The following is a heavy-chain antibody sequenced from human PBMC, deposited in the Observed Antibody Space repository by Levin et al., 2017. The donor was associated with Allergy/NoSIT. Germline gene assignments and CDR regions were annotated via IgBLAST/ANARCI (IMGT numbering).Heavy chain of an antibody. D-gene: IGHD1-14*01. CDR2: ITGGGFNT. Sequence: PSETLSLTCDASGFSLSEYAMSWVRQAPGKGLEWVSVITGGGFNTYYGDSAKGRFTVSRDNSKNTLYLELNSLRAEDTAVYYCAKKQGGTTGFSFDVWGQGTMVTVSS. V-gene: IGHV3-23*01. CDR3: AKKQGGTTGFSFDV. J-gene: IGHJ3*01. CDR1: GFSLSEYA.